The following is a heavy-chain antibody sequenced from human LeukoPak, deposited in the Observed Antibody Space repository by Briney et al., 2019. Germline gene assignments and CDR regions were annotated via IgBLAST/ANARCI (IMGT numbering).Heavy chain of an antibody. CDR1: GFTFRSYA. D-gene: IGHD3-9*01. CDR3: AKERAGYINPYYFDY. J-gene: IGHJ4*02. V-gene: IGHV3-23*01. CDR2: ISGSGANT. Sequence: PGGSLRLSCAASGFTFRSYAMSWVRQAPGKGLEWVSTISGSGANTYYADSVRGRFTISRDNSKNTLYLHMNSLRAEDTAVYYCAKERAGYINPYYFDYWGQGTLVTVSS.